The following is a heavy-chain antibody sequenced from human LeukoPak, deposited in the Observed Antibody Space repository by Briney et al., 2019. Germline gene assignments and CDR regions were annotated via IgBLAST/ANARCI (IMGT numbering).Heavy chain of an antibody. J-gene: IGHJ5*02. V-gene: IGHV3-74*01. CDR3: THLGWFDP. CDR1: GFSFSAYW. CDR2: INSDGSST. Sequence: GGSLRLSCVASGFSFSAYWMHWVRQAPGKGLMWVSHINSDGSSTRYADSVKGRFTISRDNAKNTLYLQMNSLRAEDTAVYYCTHLGWFDPWGQGTLVTVSS.